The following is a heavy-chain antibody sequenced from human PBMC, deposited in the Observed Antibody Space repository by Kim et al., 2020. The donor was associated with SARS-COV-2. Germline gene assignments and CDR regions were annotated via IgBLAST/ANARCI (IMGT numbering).Heavy chain of an antibody. CDR2: MNPNSGNT. CDR1: GYTFTSYD. Sequence: ASVKVSCKASGYTFTSYDINWVRQATGQGLEWMGWMNPNSGNTGYAQKFQGRVTMTRNTSISTAYMELSSQRSEDTAVYYCARVRAYDFWSGYENYYYYYIDVWGEGTTVTVSS. CDR3: ARVRAYDFWSGYENYYYYYIDV. V-gene: IGHV1-8*01. J-gene: IGHJ6*03. D-gene: IGHD3-3*01.